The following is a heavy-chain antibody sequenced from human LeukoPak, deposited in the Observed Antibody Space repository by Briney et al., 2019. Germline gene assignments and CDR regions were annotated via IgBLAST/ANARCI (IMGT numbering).Heavy chain of an antibody. CDR3: ARDLIYGGFDY. V-gene: IGHV3-11*01. D-gene: IGHD4-17*01. CDR1: GFTFSDYY. CDR2: ISSSGSTI. J-gene: IGHJ4*02. Sequence: PGGSLRLSCAAPGFTFSDYYMSWIRQAPGKGLGWVSYISSSGSTIYYADSLKDRFTISRDNAKNSLYLQMNSLRAEDTAVYYCARDLIYGGFDYWGQGTLVTVSS.